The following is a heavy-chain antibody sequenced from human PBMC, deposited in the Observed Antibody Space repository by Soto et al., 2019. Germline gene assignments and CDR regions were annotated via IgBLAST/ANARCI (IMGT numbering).Heavy chain of an antibody. Sequence: GGSLRLSCAASGFTFSSYSMNWVRQAPGKGLEWVSSISSSSSYIYYADSVKGRFTISRDNAKNSLYLQMNSLRAEDTAVYYCARDDLTPSLYSSSYYFDYWGQGTLVTVSS. CDR3: ARDDLTPSLYSSSYYFDY. CDR2: ISSSSSYI. CDR1: GFTFSSYS. J-gene: IGHJ4*02. V-gene: IGHV3-21*01. D-gene: IGHD6-6*01.